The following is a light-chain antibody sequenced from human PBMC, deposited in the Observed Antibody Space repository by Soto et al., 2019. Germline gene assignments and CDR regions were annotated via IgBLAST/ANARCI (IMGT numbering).Light chain of an antibody. CDR1: SSDVGSYNL. V-gene: IGLV2-23*02. J-gene: IGLJ1*01. Sequence: QSALTQPASVSGSPVQSRTISCTGTSSDVGSYNLVSWYQQHPGKAPKLMIYEVSKRPSGVSNRFSGSKSGNTASLTISGLQAEDEADYYCCSYAGSSTYVFGTGTKVTV. CDR2: EVS. CDR3: CSYAGSSTYV.